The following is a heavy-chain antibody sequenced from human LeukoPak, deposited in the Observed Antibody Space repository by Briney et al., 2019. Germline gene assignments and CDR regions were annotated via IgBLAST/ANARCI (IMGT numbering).Heavy chain of an antibody. J-gene: IGHJ4*02. D-gene: IGHD4-17*01. CDR2: ISGSGGST. Sequence: GGSLRLSCAASGFTFSSYAMSWVRQAPGKGLEWVSAISGSGGSTYYADSVKGRFTTSRDNSKNTLYLQMNSLRAEDTAVYYCAKGSTVTIRGLFVDYWGQGTLVTVSS. CDR3: AKGSTVTIRGLFVDY. V-gene: IGHV3-23*01. CDR1: GFTFSSYA.